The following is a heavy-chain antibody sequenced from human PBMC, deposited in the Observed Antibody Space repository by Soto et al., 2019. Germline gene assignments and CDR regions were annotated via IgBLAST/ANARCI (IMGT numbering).Heavy chain of an antibody. Sequence: QVQLVQSGAEVKKPGSSVKVSCKASGGTFSSYAISWVRQAPGQGLEWMGGIIPSFGKATSAQKFQGRVTITADNSTSAAYMELSSLRAEDTAVYYCARVGRGQVAYGDYGSYYFDYWGQGTLVTVSS. CDR2: IIPSFGKA. D-gene: IGHD4-17*01. CDR3: ARVGRGQVAYGDYGSYYFDY. J-gene: IGHJ4*02. CDR1: GGTFSSYA. V-gene: IGHV1-69*06.